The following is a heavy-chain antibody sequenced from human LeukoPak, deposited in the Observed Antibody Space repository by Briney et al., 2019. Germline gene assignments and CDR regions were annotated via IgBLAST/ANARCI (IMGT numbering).Heavy chain of an antibody. D-gene: IGHD3-10*01. CDR3: ATPRGGGMVRGGRIDY. CDR2: INHSGST. V-gene: IGHV4-34*01. CDR1: GGSFSGYY. Sequence: PSETLSLTCAVYGGSFSGYYWSWIRQPPGKGLEWIGEINHSGSTNYNPSLKSRVTISVDTSKNQFSLKLSSMTAADTAVYYCATPRGGGMVRGGRIDYWGQGTLVTVSS. J-gene: IGHJ4*02.